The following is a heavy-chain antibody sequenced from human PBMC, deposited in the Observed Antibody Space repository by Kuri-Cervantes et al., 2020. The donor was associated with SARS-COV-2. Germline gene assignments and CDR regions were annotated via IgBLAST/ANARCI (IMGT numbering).Heavy chain of an antibody. CDR2: IYSGGGT. CDR3: ARRESWKGDFDI. D-gene: IGHD1-1*01. Sequence: GGSLRLSCAASGLTVSSNYMSWVRQAPGKGLEWVSVIYSGGGTYCADSVTGRFTISRDNYKNTLYLQMNSLRAEDTAVYYCARRESWKGDFDIWGQGTMVTVSS. V-gene: IGHV3-53*01. CDR1: GLTVSSNY. J-gene: IGHJ3*02.